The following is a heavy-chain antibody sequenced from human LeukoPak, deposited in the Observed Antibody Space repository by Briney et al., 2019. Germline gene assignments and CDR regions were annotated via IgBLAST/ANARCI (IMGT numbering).Heavy chain of an antibody. CDR3: AAGLGESSGYYYVFGLS. CDR1: GFTFTSSA. J-gene: IGHJ5*02. V-gene: IGHV1-58*01. Sequence: VASVKVSCKASGFTFTSSAVQWVRQARRQRLEWIGWIVVGSGNTNYAQKFQERVTITRDMSTSTAYKELSSLRSEDTAVYYCAAGLGESSGYYYVFGLSWGQGTLVTVSS. D-gene: IGHD3-22*01. CDR2: IVVGSGNT.